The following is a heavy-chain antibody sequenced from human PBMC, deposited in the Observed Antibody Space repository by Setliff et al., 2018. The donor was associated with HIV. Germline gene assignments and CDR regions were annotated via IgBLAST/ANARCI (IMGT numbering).Heavy chain of an antibody. CDR1: GFTVNNDY. D-gene: IGHD1-20*01. CDR2: IHSGGST. J-gene: IGHJ6*02. V-gene: IGHV3-66*01. CDR3: ARDPGRYNGMDV. Sequence: AGGSLRLSCAASGFTVNNDYMSWVRQAPGRGLEWVSVIHSGGSTYYADSVKGRFIISRGNSKNTLYLQMNSLRAEDTAVYYCARDPGRYNGMDVWGQGTTVTVSS.